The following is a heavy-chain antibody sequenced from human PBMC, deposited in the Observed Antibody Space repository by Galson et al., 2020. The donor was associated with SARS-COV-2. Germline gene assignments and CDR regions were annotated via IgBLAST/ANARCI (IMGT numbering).Heavy chain of an antibody. CDR1: GFTLSRYG. CDR3: AAERPPYYYDSSGLDY. D-gene: IGHD3-22*01. CDR2: ITYDGSNK. J-gene: IGHJ4*02. V-gene: IGHV3-30*03. Sequence: GGSLRLPSAASGFTLSRYGMHCVRQAQGNGLEWVEVITYDGSNKYYADSVKGRFTISRDNSKNTLYLQMNSLRAEDTAVYYCAAERPPYYYDSSGLDYWGQGTLVTVSS.